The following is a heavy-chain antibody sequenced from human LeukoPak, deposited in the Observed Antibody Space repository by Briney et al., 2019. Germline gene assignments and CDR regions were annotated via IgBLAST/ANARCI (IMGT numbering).Heavy chain of an antibody. Sequence: ASVKVSCKASGYTFTSYYMHWVRQAPGQGLERMGIIIPSGGSTSYPQKFQGRVTMTRDTSTSTVYMELSSLRSEDTAVYYCARELGETYYFDYWGQGTLVTVSS. V-gene: IGHV1-46*01. CDR2: IIPSGGST. CDR1: GYTFTSYY. CDR3: ARELGETYYFDY. J-gene: IGHJ4*02.